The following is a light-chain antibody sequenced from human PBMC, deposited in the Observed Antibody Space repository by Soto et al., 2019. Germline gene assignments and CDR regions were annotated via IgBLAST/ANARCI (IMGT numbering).Light chain of an antibody. J-gene: IGKJ5*01. CDR1: QTIGNY. V-gene: IGKV1-39*01. Sequence: DIQMTQSPSALSASVGDRVTITCRASQTIGNYLNWYQQKPGKAPKLLVYAASSLKSGVPSRFSGSGSGTHFTLTITGLQPADFATYYCQQNFSIPITFGQGTRLEIK. CDR3: QQNFSIPIT. CDR2: AAS.